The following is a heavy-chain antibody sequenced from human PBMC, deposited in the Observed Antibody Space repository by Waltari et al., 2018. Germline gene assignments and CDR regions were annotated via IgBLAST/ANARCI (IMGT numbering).Heavy chain of an antibody. CDR3: ARVARSRGDPLLFGDPTL. V-gene: IGHV3-7*01. J-gene: IGHJ4*02. CDR1: GYMFRSYW. CDR2: MNEVGSQR. Sequence: EVQLVDSGGGLVQLGGSVRLYCVASGYMFRSYWMRLIRQAPGKVFEMVANMNEVGSQRNDVDSVNCRFSISRYNAKSSLYLQMDSLRPEYTAVYFCARVARSRGDPLLFGDPTLWAQETLVTFSS. D-gene: IGHD3-10*01.